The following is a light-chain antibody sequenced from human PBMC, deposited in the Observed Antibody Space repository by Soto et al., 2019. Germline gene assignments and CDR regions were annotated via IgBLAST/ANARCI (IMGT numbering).Light chain of an antibody. CDR2: AAS. Sequence: TLLTQSPSSLSASVGDRVTITCRASQGIDSSFAWYQQKPGKAPKLLIYAASSLQSGVPSRFSGSGSGTDFTLTISSLRPEDFATYYCQQLHDYPITFGQGTRLEIK. J-gene: IGKJ5*01. CDR3: QQLHDYPIT. V-gene: IGKV1-9*01. CDR1: QGIDSS.